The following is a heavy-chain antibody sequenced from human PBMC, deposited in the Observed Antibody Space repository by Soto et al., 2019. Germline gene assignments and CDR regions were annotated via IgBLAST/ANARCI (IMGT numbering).Heavy chain of an antibody. D-gene: IGHD5-12*01. CDR3: AKDRGVATIPHYAFDI. CDR1: GFTFSSYG. V-gene: IGHV3-30*18. CDR2: ISYDGSNK. J-gene: IGHJ3*02. Sequence: GGSLRLSCAASGFTFSSYGMHWVRQAPGKGLEWVAVISYDGSNKYYADSVKGRFTISRDNSKNTLYLQMNSLRAEDTAVYYCAKDRGVATIPHYAFDIWGQGTMVTVSS.